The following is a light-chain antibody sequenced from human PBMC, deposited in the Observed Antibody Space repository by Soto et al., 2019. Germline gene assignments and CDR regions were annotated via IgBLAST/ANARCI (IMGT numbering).Light chain of an antibody. CDR2: AAS. V-gene: IGKV1-39*01. CDR3: HQSFSTPLT. CDR1: QIISTY. J-gene: IGKJ4*01. Sequence: DIQMTQSPSSLSASVGDRVTITCRASQIISTYLNWYQQRAGLAPRLLIYAASSLQSGVPPRFSGSGSGTAFTLTISSLQPEDFPTYYCHQSFSTPLTFAGGTKVDIK.